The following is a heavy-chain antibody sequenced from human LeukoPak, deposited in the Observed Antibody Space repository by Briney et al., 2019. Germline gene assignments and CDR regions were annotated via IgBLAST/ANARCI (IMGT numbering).Heavy chain of an antibody. CDR1: GGSISSYY. V-gene: IGHV4-59*08. D-gene: IGHD2-2*01. CDR2: IYYSGST. CDR3: ARWYCTSGTCYYLDH. Sequence: SETLSLTCTVSGGSISSYYWSWIRQPPGKGLEWIGYIYYSGSTNYNPSLKSRVTISVDTSKNQFSLKLSSVTAADTAVYYCARWYCTSGTCYYLDHWGQGTLVTVSS. J-gene: IGHJ4*02.